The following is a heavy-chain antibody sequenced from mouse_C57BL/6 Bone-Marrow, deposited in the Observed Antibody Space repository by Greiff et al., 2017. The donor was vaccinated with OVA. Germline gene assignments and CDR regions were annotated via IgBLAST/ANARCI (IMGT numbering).Heavy chain of an antibody. V-gene: IGHV1-64*01. J-gene: IGHJ3*01. CDR2: IHPNSGST. Sequence: QVQLKQPGAELVKPGASVKLSCKASGYTFTSYWMHWVKQRPGQGLEWIGMIHPNSGSTNYNEKFKSKATLTVDKSSSTAYMQLSSLTSEDSAVYYCARHPLPTRLAYWGQGTLVTVSA. CDR1: GYTFTSYW. CDR3: ARHPLPTRLAY.